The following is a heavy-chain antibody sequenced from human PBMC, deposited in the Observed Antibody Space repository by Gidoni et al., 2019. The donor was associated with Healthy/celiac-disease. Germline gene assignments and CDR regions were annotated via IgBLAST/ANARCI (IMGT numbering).Heavy chain of an antibody. V-gene: IGHV4-30-2*04. D-gene: IGHD2-15*01. J-gene: IGHJ4*02. Sequence: GVTISVDTSKNQFSLKLSSVTAADTAVYYCARTGGGKGFDYWGQGTLVTVSS. CDR3: ARTGGGKGFDY.